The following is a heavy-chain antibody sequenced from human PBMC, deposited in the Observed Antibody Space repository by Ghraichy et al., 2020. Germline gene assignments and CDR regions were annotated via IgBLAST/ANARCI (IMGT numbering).Heavy chain of an antibody. V-gene: IGHV6-1*01. J-gene: IGHJ4*02. CDR1: GDSVSSNSVA. CDR2: TYYRSKWYN. CDR3: ARVERGPFDY. D-gene: IGHD1-26*01. Sequence: SQTLSLTCAISGDSVSSNSVAWNWIRQSPSRGLEWLGRTYYRSKWYNDYAGSVKSRMTINADTSRNQFSLQLNPMTPDDTAVYYCARVERGPFDYWGQGILVTVPS.